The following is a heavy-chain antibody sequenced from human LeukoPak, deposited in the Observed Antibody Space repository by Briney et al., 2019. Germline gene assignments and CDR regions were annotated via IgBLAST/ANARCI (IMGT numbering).Heavy chain of an antibody. V-gene: IGHV1-2*06. CDR1: GYTFTGYY. J-gene: IGHJ6*03. Sequence: ASVKVSCKVSGYTFTGYYMHWVRQAPGQGLEWMGRINPNSGGTNYAQKFQGRVTMTRDTSISTAYMALSRLRSDDTAVYYCARDRNVDYYYYYYMGVWGKGTTVTVSS. CDR3: ARDRNVDYYYYYYMGV. CDR2: INPNSGGT. D-gene: IGHD1-1*01.